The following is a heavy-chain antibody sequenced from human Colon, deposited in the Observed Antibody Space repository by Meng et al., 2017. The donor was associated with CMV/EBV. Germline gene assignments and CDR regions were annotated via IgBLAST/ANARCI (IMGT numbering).Heavy chain of an antibody. D-gene: IGHD2-2*01. Sequence: ASVKVSCKASGYTFNNYDITWVRQAPGQGLEWMGLISTYNGNRNYAGRLQGRVTMSTDTSTRTAYMEMRSLRSDDTAVYYCARVVVVPSDYYTMDVWGQGTAVTVSS. CDR3: ARVVVVPSDYYTMDV. V-gene: IGHV1-18*01. J-gene: IGHJ6*02. CDR1: GYTFNNYD. CDR2: ISTYNGNR.